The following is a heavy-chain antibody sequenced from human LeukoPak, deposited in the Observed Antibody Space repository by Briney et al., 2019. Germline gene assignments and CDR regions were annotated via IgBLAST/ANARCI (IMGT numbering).Heavy chain of an antibody. V-gene: IGHV4-59*01. Sequence: SETLSLTCTVSGGSISSYYWSWIRQPPGKGLEWIGYIYYSGSTNYNPSLKSRVTISVDTSKNQFSLKLSSVTAADTAVYYCARVVRQQLVPYFDYWGQGTLVTVSS. CDR2: IYYSGST. CDR3: ARVVRQQLVPYFDY. J-gene: IGHJ4*02. D-gene: IGHD6-13*01. CDR1: GGSISSYY.